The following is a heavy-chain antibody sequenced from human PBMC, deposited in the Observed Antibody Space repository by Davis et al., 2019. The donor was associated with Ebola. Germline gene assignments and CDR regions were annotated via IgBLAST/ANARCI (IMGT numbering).Heavy chain of an antibody. D-gene: IGHD2-8*02. CDR1: EFTFSSYG. Sequence: GESLKISCAASEFTFSSYGMTWVRQAPGKGLAWLSSIRAGGTAPYYAASVKGRFTISRDNSKNTLSLQMDSLRADDTAVYYCAKSFLITGSHMSEFRGVDYWGQGTVVTVSS. CDR2: IRAGGTAP. J-gene: IGHJ4*02. CDR3: AKSFLITGSHMSEFRGVDY. V-gene: IGHV3-23*01.